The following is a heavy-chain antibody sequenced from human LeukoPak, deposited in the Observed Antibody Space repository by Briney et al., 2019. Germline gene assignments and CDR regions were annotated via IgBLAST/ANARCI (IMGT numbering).Heavy chain of an antibody. V-gene: IGHV7-4-1*02. D-gene: IGHD6-19*01. CDR3: ARDGYSSGSPYYFDY. CDR2: INTNTGNP. Sequence: ASVKVSCKASGYTFTIYAMNWVRQAPGQGLEWMGWINTNTGNPTYAQGFTGRFVFSLDTSVSTAYLRISSLKAEDTAVYYCARDGYSSGSPYYFDYWGQGTLVTVSS. J-gene: IGHJ4*02. CDR1: GYTFTIYA.